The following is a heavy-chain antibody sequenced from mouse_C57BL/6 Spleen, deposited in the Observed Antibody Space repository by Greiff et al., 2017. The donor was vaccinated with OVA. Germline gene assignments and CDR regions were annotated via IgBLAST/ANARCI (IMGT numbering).Heavy chain of an antibody. Sequence: EVMLVESGGGLVQPKGSLKLSCAASGFSFNTYAMNWVRQAPGKGLEWVARIRRKSNNYATYYAESVKDRFTISRDDSENRLYLQMNNLKTEDTAMYYCVSGGYGYDSHYNAMDYWGQGTSVTVSA. J-gene: IGHJ4*01. CDR2: IRRKSNNYAT. CDR3: VSGGYGYDSHYNAMDY. CDR1: GFSFNTYA. D-gene: IGHD2-2*01. V-gene: IGHV10-1*01.